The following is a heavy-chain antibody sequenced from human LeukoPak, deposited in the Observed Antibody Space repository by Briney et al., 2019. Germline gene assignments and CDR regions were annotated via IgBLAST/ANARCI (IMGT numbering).Heavy chain of an antibody. D-gene: IGHD3-9*01. CDR3: ASRGYDILTGYYFQNWFDP. CDR1: GYTFTSYA. Sequence: SVKVSCKASGYTFTSYAISWVRQAPGQGLEWMGGIIPIFGTANYAQKFQGRVTITADKSTSTAYMELSSLRSEDTAVYYCASRGYDILTGYYFQNWFDPWGQGTLVTVSS. J-gene: IGHJ5*02. CDR2: IIPIFGTA. V-gene: IGHV1-69*06.